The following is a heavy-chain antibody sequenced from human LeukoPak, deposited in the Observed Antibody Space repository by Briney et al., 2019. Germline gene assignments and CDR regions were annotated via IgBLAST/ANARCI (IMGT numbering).Heavy chain of an antibody. CDR1: GFTFSSYA. CDR3: ARGSGNDY. CDR2: ISSSSSYI. D-gene: IGHD3-3*01. Sequence: GGSLRLSCAASGFTFSSYAMSWARQAPGKGLEWVSSISSSSSYIYYADSVKGRFTISRDNAKNSLYLQMNSLRAEDTAVYYCARGSGNDYWGQGTLVTVSS. V-gene: IGHV3-21*01. J-gene: IGHJ4*02.